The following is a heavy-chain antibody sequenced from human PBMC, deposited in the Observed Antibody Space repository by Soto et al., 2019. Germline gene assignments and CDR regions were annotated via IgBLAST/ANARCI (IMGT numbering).Heavy chain of an antibody. Sequence: EVQLVESGGGLVQPGGSLRLSCAASGFTVSSNYMSWVRQAPGKGLEWVSVIYSGGSTYYADSVKGRFTISRDNSKNTLYLQMNSLRAEDTAVYYCARDLNYGSGRPLRDYWGQGTLVTVSS. V-gene: IGHV3-66*01. CDR1: GFTVSSNY. D-gene: IGHD3-10*01. CDR2: IYSGGST. CDR3: ARDLNYGSGRPLRDY. J-gene: IGHJ4*02.